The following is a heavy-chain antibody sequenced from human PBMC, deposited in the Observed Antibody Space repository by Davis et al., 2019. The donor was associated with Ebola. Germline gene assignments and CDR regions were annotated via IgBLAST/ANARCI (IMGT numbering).Heavy chain of an antibody. CDR2: FYYSGST. J-gene: IGHJ4*02. V-gene: IGHV4-61*01. CDR3: ARLYYDFWSGYSLPSGYFDY. CDR1: GGSVSSGSYY. Sequence: SETLSLTCTVSGGSVSSGSYYWSWIRQPPGKGLEWIGYFYYSGSTNYNPSLKSRVTISVDTSKNQFSLKLSSVTAADTAVYYCARLYYDFWSGYSLPSGYFDYWGQGTLVTVSS. D-gene: IGHD3-3*01.